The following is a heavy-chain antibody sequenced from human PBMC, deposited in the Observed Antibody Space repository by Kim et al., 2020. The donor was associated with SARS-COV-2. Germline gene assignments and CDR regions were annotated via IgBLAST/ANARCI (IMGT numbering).Heavy chain of an antibody. J-gene: IGHJ6*02. CDR3: ARDRGIVVVPAAIHDYYYGMDV. CDR1: GFTFSSYA. D-gene: IGHD2-2*02. Sequence: GGSLRLSCAASGFTFSSYAMHWVRQAPGKGLEWVAVISYDGSNKYYADSVKGRFTISRDNSKNTLYLQMNSLRAEDTAVYYCARDRGIVVVPAAIHDYYYGMDVWGQGTTVTVSS. V-gene: IGHV3-30-3*01. CDR2: ISYDGSNK.